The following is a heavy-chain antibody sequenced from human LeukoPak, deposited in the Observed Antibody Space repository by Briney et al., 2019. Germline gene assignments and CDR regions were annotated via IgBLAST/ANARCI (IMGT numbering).Heavy chain of an antibody. V-gene: IGHV1-18*01. D-gene: IGHD2-15*01. Sequence: ASVKVSCKASGYTFTSYGISWVRQAPGQGLEWMGWISAYNGNTNYAQKLQGRVTMTTDTSTSTAYMELRSLRSDDTAVYYCARDFGRYCSGGSCPAWGQGTLVTVSS. CDR3: ARDFGRYCSGGSCPA. CDR2: ISAYNGNT. J-gene: IGHJ4*02. CDR1: GYTFTSYG.